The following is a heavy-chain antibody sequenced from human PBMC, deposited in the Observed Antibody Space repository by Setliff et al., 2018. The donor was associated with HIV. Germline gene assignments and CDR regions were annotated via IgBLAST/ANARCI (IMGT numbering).Heavy chain of an antibody. V-gene: IGHV4-61*09. CDR3: GGNGYYSIDY. Sequence: SETLSLTCSVSGGSINRGTYYWTWIRQSAGKGLEWIGHIYITGDTDYNPPLKSRVTISVDTSKNQFSLTLTSVTAADTAMYYCGGNGYYSIDYWGQGTLVTVPS. J-gene: IGHJ4*02. D-gene: IGHD3-22*01. CDR1: GGSINRGTYY. CDR2: IYITGDT.